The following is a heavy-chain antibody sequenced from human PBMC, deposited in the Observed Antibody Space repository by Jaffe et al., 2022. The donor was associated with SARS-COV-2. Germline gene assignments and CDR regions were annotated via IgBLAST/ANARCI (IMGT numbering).Heavy chain of an antibody. J-gene: IGHJ4*02. Sequence: EVQLLESGGGLVQPGGSLRLSCAASGFTFSSYAMSWVRQAPGKGLEWVSAISGSGGSTYYADSVKGRFTISRDNSKNTLYLQMNSLRAEDTAVYYCAKVFRGLAAGSNVRPPINYFDYWGQGTLVTVSS. CDR3: AKVFRGLAAGSNVRPPINYFDY. D-gene: IGHD6-25*01. CDR1: GFTFSSYA. V-gene: IGHV3-23*01. CDR2: ISGSGGST.